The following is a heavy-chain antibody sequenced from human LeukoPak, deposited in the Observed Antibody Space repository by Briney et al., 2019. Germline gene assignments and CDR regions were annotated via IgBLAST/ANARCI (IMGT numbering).Heavy chain of an antibody. Sequence: SETLSLTCTVSGGSISSYYWSWIRQPAGKGLEWIGRTYTSGSTNYNPSLKSRVTMSVDTSKNQFSLKLSSVTAADTAVYYCAGSSIVVVPAAIPGWFDPWGQGTLVTVSS. J-gene: IGHJ5*02. D-gene: IGHD2-2*02. V-gene: IGHV4-4*07. CDR3: AGSSIVVVPAAIPGWFDP. CDR2: TYTSGST. CDR1: GGSISSYY.